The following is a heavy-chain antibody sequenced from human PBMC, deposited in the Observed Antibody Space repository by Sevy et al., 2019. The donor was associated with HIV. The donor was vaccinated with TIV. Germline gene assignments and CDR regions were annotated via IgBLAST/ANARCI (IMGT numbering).Heavy chain of an antibody. CDR3: AKADGGFDP. CDR2: ISYDGSNK. D-gene: IGHD3-3*01. CDR1: GFTFSSYG. V-gene: IGHV3-30*18. Sequence: GGSLRLSCAASGFTFSSYGMHWVRQAPGKGLEWVAVISYDGSNKYYADSVKGRFTISRDNSKNTLYLQMNILRAEDTAVYYCAKADGGFDPWGQGTLVTVSS. J-gene: IGHJ5*02.